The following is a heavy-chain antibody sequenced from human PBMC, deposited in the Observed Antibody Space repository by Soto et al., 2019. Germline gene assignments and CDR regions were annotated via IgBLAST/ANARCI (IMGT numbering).Heavy chain of an antibody. CDR1: GFTFSTYA. D-gene: IGHD1-26*01. CDR3: SKPVVGATFHDFDL. CDR2: ISAGSSST. V-gene: IGHV3-23*01. J-gene: IGHJ3*01. Sequence: EVQLLESGGDFIQPGGSLRLSCAASGFTFSTYAMSWVRQAPGKGLEWVSTISAGSSSTYYADSVKGRFTISRDNAKHTLCLQMNRPRTADTAVLHCSKPVVGATFHDFDLWGQGTMVTASS.